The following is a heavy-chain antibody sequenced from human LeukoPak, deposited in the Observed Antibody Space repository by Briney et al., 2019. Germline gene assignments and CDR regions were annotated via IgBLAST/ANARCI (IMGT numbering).Heavy chain of an antibody. V-gene: IGHV1-2*02. CDR2: INPNSGGT. CDR3: ARDIYYHILTLYYSYGMDV. Sequence: ASVKVSCKASGYTFTGYYMHWVRQAPGQGLEWMGWINPNSGGTNYAQKFQGRVTMTRDTSISTAYMELSRLRSDDTCVYYCARDIYYHILTLYYSYGMDVWGQGTTVTVYS. D-gene: IGHD3-9*01. J-gene: IGHJ6*02. CDR1: GYTFTGYY.